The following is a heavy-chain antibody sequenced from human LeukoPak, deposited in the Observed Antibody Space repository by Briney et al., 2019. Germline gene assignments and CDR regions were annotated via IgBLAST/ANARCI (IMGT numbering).Heavy chain of an antibody. CDR1: GFTFSRYS. CDR2: IGGSSNDK. D-gene: IGHD5-12*01. V-gene: IGHV3-21*01. Sequence: GGSLRLSCLASGFTFSRYSMLRVRQAPGKGLEWASSIGGSSNDKHYIDSVKGRFTISRDNAKNLVLLQMNSLRVEDTAVYYCARDPYSGYDLQAFDYWGQGTLVTVSS. CDR3: ARDPYSGYDLQAFDY. J-gene: IGHJ4*02.